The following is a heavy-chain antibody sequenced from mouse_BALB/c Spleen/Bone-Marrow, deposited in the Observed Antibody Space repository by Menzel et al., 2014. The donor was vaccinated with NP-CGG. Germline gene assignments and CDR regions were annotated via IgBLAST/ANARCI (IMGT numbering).Heavy chain of an antibody. CDR1: EFSLTTYG. V-gene: IGHV2-9*02. CDR3: ARGLRLRDYFDY. J-gene: IGHJ2*01. D-gene: IGHD1-2*01. CDR2: IWAGGIT. Sequence: VQLVESGPGLVAPSQSLSITCTVSEFSLTTYGVHWVRQPPGKGLEWLGVIWAGGITNYNSALMSRLSIGKDNSKSQVFLKMNSLQTDDTAMYYCARGLRLRDYFDYWGQGTTLTVSS.